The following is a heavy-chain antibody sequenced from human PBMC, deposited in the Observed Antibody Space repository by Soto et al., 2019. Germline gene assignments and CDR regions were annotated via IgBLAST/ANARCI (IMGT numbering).Heavy chain of an antibody. V-gene: IGHV4-31*03. J-gene: IGHJ6*02. D-gene: IGHD4-4*01. Sequence: SETLSLTCTVSGGSISSGGYYWSWIRQHPGKGLEWIGYIYYSGSTYYNPSLKSRVTISVDTSKNQFSLKLSSVTAADTAVYYCARDSRRSNFSPYYYGMDVWGQGTTVTVSS. CDR3: ARDSRRSNFSPYYYGMDV. CDR2: IYYSGST. CDR1: GGSISSGGYY.